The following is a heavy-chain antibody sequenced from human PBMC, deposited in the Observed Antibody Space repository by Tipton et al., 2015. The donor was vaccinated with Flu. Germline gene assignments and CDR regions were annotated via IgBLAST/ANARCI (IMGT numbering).Heavy chain of an antibody. V-gene: IGHV4-38-2*02. J-gene: IGHJ5*01. Sequence: LRLSCTVSRDSMRSDYFWGWIRQAPGKGLEWIGNIHYSGSPYYNPSLRSRVTMSVARSKDQFSLRLTSVTAADTAVYFCARRTFSNYVSEPKNWFDFWGQGTLVTVSS. CDR2: IHYSGSP. CDR3: ARRTFSNYVSEPKNWFDF. D-gene: IGHD4-11*01. CDR1: RDSMRSDYF.